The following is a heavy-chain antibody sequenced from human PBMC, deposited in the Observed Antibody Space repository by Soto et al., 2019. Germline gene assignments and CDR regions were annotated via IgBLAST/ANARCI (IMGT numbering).Heavy chain of an antibody. CDR2: INTYNGNT. V-gene: IGHV1-18*01. Sequence: ASVKVSCKASGYTFTNYGISWVRQAPGQGLEWMGWINTYNGNTNHAQKLQGRVTISVDTSKNQFSLKLSSVTAADTAVYYCARWWSGSRQGFDPWGQGTLVTVSS. J-gene: IGHJ5*02. CDR3: ARWWSGSRQGFDP. CDR1: GYTFTNYG. D-gene: IGHD3-3*01.